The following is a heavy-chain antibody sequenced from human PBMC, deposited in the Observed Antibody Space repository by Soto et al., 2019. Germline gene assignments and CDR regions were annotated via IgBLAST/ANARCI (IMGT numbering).Heavy chain of an antibody. V-gene: IGHV3-23*01. CDR2: ISGSGGST. CDR1: GFTFSSYS. D-gene: IGHD2-15*01. CDR3: AKASGGLGRVVVAATSYFQH. J-gene: IGHJ1*01. Sequence: GGSLSLSCAPSGFTFSSYSMSWVRQAPGKGLEWVSAISGSGGSTYYADSVKGRFTISRDNSKNTLYLQMNSLRAEDTAVYYCAKASGGLGRVVVAATSYFQHWGQGTLVTVSS.